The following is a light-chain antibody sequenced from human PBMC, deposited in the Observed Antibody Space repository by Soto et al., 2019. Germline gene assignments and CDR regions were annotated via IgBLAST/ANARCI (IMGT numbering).Light chain of an antibody. CDR3: QQYFSPPLT. CDR1: QSVLYSSKNKNY. CDR2: WAS. Sequence: DIVMTQSPDSLAVSLGERATINCKSSQSVLYSSKNKNYLAWYQQKPGQPPKLLISWASTRESGVPDRFSGSGSGTDFTLTISSLQAEDVAVYYCQQYFSPPLTFGGGTKVEIK. V-gene: IGKV4-1*01. J-gene: IGKJ4*01.